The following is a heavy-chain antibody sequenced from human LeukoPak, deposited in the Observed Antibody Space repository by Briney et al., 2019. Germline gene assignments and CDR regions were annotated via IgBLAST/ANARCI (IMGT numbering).Heavy chain of an antibody. CDR2: IYPGDSDT. V-gene: IGHV5-51*01. CDR1: GYSFTSYW. CDR3: ARGDVAYCGGDCQPFSFDY. J-gene: IGHJ4*02. D-gene: IGHD2-21*02. Sequence: GESLQISCKGSGYSFTSYWIGWVRQMPGKGLEWMGIIYPGDSDTRYSPSFQGQVTISADNSIRTAYLQWSSLKASDTAMYYCARGDVAYCGGDCQPFSFDYWGQGTLVTVSS.